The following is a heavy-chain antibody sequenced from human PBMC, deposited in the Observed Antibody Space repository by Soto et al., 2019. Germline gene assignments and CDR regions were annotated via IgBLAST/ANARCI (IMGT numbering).Heavy chain of an antibody. CDR2: ISSSSSYM. D-gene: IGHD1-1*01. V-gene: IGHV3-21*01. Sequence: EVQLVESGGGLVKPGGSLRLSCGASGITFSGYSMNWVRQAPGRGLEWVSSISSSSSYMYYADSVKGRFTISRDNAKNSLYLQMNSLRAEDTAVYYCARGDDRNGNYFDYWGQGTLVTVSS. J-gene: IGHJ4*02. CDR3: ARGDDRNGNYFDY. CDR1: GITFSGYS.